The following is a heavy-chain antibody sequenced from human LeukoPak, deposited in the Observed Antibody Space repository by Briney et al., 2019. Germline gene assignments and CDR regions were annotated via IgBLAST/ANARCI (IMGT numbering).Heavy chain of an antibody. D-gene: IGHD6-13*01. CDR1: GFTFSSYW. J-gene: IGHJ4*02. V-gene: IGHV3-7*01. Sequence: GGSLRLSCAASGFTFSSYWMSWVRQAPGKGLEWVANIKQDGSEKYYVDSMKGRFTISRDNAKNSLYLQMNSLRAEDTAVYYCARDHEYSSSWDPFDYWGQGTLVTVSS. CDR2: IKQDGSEK. CDR3: ARDHEYSSSWDPFDY.